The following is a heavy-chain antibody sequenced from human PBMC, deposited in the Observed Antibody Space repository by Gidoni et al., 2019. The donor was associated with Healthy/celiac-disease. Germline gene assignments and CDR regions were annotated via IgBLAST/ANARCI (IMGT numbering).Heavy chain of an antibody. CDR2: IYYSGST. CDR1: GGSIRSGDYY. J-gene: IGHJ4*02. D-gene: IGHD4-17*01. Sequence: QVQLQESGPGLVKPSQTLSLTCTVSGGSIRSGDYYWGWIRQPPGKGLEWIGYIYYSGSTYYNPALKSRVTISVDTSKNQFSLKLSSGTAADTAVYYCARGAPYGDYLFDYWGQGTLVTVSS. V-gene: IGHV4-30-4*01. CDR3: ARGAPYGDYLFDY.